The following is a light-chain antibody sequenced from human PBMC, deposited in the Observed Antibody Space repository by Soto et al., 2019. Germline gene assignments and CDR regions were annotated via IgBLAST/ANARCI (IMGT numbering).Light chain of an antibody. Sequence: EIVWTQSPATMSLSPGERATLSCRASQSVSSYLAWYQQKPGQSPRLLIFGASTRATGIPDRFSGSGSGTEFSLTISNLQSEDFAVYFCQQYNNWPPITFGLGTRLEI. CDR1: QSVSSY. CDR2: GAS. CDR3: QQYNNWPPIT. V-gene: IGKV3-15*01. J-gene: IGKJ5*01.